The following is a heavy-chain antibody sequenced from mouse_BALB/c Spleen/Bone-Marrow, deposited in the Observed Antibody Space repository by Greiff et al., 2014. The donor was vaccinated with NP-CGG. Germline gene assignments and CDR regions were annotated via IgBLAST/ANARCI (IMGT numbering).Heavy chain of an antibody. CDR2: IYPYNGGT. V-gene: IGHV1S29*02. J-gene: IGHJ3*01. D-gene: IGHD1-2*01. CDR3: ARRFITTAAWFAY. Sequence: VQLQQSGPELVKPRASVKIFCKASGYTFTDYNMHWVKQSHGKSLEWIGYIYPYNGGTGYNQKFKSKATLTVDNSSSTAYMELRSLTSEDSAVYYCARRFITTAAWFAYWGQGTLVTVSA. CDR1: GYTFTDYN.